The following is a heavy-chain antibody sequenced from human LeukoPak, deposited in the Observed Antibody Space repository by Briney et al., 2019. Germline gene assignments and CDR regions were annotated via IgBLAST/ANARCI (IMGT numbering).Heavy chain of an antibody. CDR3: ARDQAVAGIDY. Sequence: GGSLRLSCAVSGFTFSGYTMNWVRQAPGKGLEWVSSISSSSSYIYYADSVKGRFTISRDNAKNSLYLQMNSLRAEDTAVYYCARDQAVAGIDYWGQGTLVTVSS. J-gene: IGHJ4*02. V-gene: IGHV3-21*06. CDR2: ISSSSSYI. CDR1: GFTFSGYT. D-gene: IGHD6-19*01.